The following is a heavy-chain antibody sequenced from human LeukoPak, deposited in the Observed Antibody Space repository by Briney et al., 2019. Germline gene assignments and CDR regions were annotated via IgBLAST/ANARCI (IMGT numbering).Heavy chain of an antibody. D-gene: IGHD2-21*02. CDR1: GYSISSGYY. J-gene: IGHJ3*02. CDR3: ARGYIVVVTAMDAFDI. V-gene: IGHV4-38-2*02. Sequence: SETLSLTCTVSGYSISSGYYWGWIRQPPGKGLEWIGSIYHSGSTYYNPSLKSRVTISVDTSKNQFSLKLSSVTAADTAVYYCARGYIVVVTAMDAFDIWGQGTMVTVSS. CDR2: IYHSGST.